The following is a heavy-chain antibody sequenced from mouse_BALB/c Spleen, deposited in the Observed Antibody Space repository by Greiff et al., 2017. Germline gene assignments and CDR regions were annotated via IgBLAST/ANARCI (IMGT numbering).Heavy chain of an antibody. CDR3: AREYGNYEYYVDY. Sequence: VQLQQSGAELARPGASVKLSCKASGFSFTSYWMQWVKQRPGQGLEWIGAIYPGDGVTRYHQKFKGKATLTADKSSSTAYMQLSSLASEDSAVYYCAREYGNYEYYVDYWGQGTTLT. D-gene: IGHD2-10*02. CDR1: GFSFTSYW. CDR2: IYPGDGVT. V-gene: IGHV1-87*01. J-gene: IGHJ2*01.